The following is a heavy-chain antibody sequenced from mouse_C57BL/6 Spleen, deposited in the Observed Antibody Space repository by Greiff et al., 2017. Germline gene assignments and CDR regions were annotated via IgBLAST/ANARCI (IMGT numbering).Heavy chain of an antibody. J-gene: IGHJ1*03. CDR2: IFPGSGST. CDR1: GYTFTDYY. CDR3: ARGDGSSYWYFDV. D-gene: IGHD1-1*01. Sequence: VQLQQSGPELVKPGASVKISCKASGYTFTDYYINWVKQRPGQGLEWIGWIFPGSGSTYYNEKFKGKATLTVDKSSSTAYMLLSSLTSEDSAVYYCARGDGSSYWYFDVWGTGTTVTVSS. V-gene: IGHV1-75*01.